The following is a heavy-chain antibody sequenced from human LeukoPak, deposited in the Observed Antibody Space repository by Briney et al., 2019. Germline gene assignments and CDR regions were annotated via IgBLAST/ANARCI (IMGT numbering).Heavy chain of an antibody. CDR1: GFTFSSYS. D-gene: IGHD5-24*01. J-gene: IGHJ4*02. CDR2: ISSSSSYI. CDR3: AKSPPRDGYAQYYFDY. V-gene: IGHV3-21*04. Sequence: PGGSLRLSCAASGFTFSSYSMNWVRQAPGKGLEWVSSISSSSSYIYYADSVKGRLTISRDNSKNTLYLQMNSLRAEDTAVYYCAKSPPRDGYAQYYFDYWGQGTLVTVSS.